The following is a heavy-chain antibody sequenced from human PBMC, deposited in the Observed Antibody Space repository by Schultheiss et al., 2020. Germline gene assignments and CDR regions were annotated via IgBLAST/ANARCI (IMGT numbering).Heavy chain of an antibody. D-gene: IGHD4-17*01. CDR3: ARHDLGDFGADY. J-gene: IGHJ4*02. V-gene: IGHV4-59*08. CDR1: GGSISSYY. Sequence: SETLSLTCTVSGGSISSYYWSWIRQPPGKGLEWIGYIYYSGSTNYNPSLKSRVTISVDTSKNQFSLKLTSVTAADTAVYYCARHDLGDFGADYWGQGTLVTVSS. CDR2: IYYSGST.